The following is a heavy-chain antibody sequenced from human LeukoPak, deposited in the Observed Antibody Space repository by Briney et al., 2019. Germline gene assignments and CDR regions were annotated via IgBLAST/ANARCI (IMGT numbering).Heavy chain of an antibody. CDR1: GYTFTSYY. Sequence: ASVKVSCKASGYTFTSYYLHWVRQAPGQGLEWMGIINPSGDTTNYAQKFQGRVTLTRDTSTSAVYMELSSLRSDDSAVYYCARADSSTSPYYFDYWGQGTLVTVSS. J-gene: IGHJ4*02. D-gene: IGHD2-2*01. CDR2: INPSGDTT. V-gene: IGHV1-46*03. CDR3: ARADSSTSPYYFDY.